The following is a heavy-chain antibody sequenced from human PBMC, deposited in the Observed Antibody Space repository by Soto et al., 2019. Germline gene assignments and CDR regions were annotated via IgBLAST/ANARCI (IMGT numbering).Heavy chain of an antibody. D-gene: IGHD2-2*02. CDR1: GYTFTSYG. CDR2: IIAGNGNT. V-gene: IGHV1-3*01. J-gene: IGHJ2*01. CDR3: AREGIPPNRYFDL. Sequence: GASVKVSCKASGYTFTSYGMHWVRQAPGQRLDWMGWIIAGNGNTQYSRKFQGRVTITRDTSASTAYMELSSLRSEDTAVFYCAREGIPPNRYFDLWGRGTLVTISS.